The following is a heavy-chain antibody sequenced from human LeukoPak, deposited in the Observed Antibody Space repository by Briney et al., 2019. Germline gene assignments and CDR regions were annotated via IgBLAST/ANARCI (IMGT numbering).Heavy chain of an antibody. CDR1: GGSISSSSYY. CDR3: ARVGSITMVRGPGTYYYYYYMDV. CDR2: INHSGST. Sequence: NPSETLSLTCTVSGGSISSSSYYWDWIRQPPGKGLERIGEINHSGSTNYNPSLKSRVTISVDTSKNQFSLKLSSVTAADTAVYYCARVGSITMVRGPGTYYYYYYMDVWGKGTTVTVSS. D-gene: IGHD3-10*01. J-gene: IGHJ6*03. V-gene: IGHV4-39*07.